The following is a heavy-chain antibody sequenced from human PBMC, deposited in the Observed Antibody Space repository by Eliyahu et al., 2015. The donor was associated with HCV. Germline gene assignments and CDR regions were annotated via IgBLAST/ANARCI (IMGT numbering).Heavy chain of an antibody. CDR2: IYYDGIT. CDR3: ARAVAYSYYNLDV. CDR1: GGSINSYSHY. D-gene: IGHD3-10*01. V-gene: IGHV4-39*07. J-gene: IGHJ6*02. Sequence: QLQLQESGPGLVKPSETLSLTCSVSGGSINSYSHYWAWIRQPPGKGLEWIGTIYYDGITYYNPSLKSQVTISVDTSKNQFSMKVKSMGAADTAVYFCARAVAYSYYNLDVWGQGTTVTVSS.